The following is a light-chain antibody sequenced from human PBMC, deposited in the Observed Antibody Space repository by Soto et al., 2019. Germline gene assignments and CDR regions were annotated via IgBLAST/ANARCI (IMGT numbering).Light chain of an antibody. Sequence: EIVMTQSPATLSVSPGERATLPCRASQSVSSYLAWYQQKPGQAHRLLIYRASTRATGVSGRFSGSGSGTEFTLTITSLQSEDFAVYYCQKYNDWPITFGQGTRVEIK. J-gene: IGKJ5*01. V-gene: IGKV3-15*01. CDR2: RAS. CDR3: QKYNDWPIT. CDR1: QSVSSY.